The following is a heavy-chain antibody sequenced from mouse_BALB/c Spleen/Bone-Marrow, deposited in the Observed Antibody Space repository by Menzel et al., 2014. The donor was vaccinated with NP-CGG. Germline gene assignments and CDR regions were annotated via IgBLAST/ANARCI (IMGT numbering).Heavy chain of an antibody. J-gene: IGHJ2*01. D-gene: IGHD2-2*01. Sequence: EVQLQQSGPGLVKPSQTVSLTCTVTGISITTGNYRWSWIRQFPGNKLERIGYIYYSGTITYNPSLTSRTTITRDTSKNQFFLEMNSLTAEDTATYYCARGYDYFDYWGQGTTLTVSS. V-gene: IGHV3-5*02. CDR1: GISITTGNYR. CDR3: ARGYDYFDY. CDR2: IYYSGTI.